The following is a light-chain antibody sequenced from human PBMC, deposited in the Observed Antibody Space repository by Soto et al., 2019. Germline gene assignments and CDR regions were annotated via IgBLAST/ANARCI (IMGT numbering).Light chain of an antibody. CDR3: QQFSSYPLT. J-gene: IGKJ4*01. CDR1: QTVRSNY. CDR2: GAS. V-gene: IGKV3-20*01. Sequence: EIVLTQSPGTLSLSPGERATLSCRASQTVRSNYLAWYQQKPGQAPRLLTYGASSRATGIPDRFSGSGSGTDFTLTISRLEPEDFAVYYCQQFSSYPLTFGGGTKVEIK.